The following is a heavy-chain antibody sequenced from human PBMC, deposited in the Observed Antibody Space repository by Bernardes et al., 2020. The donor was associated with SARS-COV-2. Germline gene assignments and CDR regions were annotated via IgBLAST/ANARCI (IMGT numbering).Heavy chain of an antibody. Sequence: GRSLSPSCAVSGFSFSSSGMNWVRQAPGKAPEWIAYISTTSTTMEYADAVRGRFTISRDNGKNSLYLQMTGLRDEDTAVYYCARGQLGGAPLGQGTLVTVSS. CDR2: ISTTSTTM. D-gene: IGHD1-1*01. V-gene: IGHV3-48*02. J-gene: IGHJ5*02. CDR3: ARGQLGGAP. CDR1: GFSFSSSG.